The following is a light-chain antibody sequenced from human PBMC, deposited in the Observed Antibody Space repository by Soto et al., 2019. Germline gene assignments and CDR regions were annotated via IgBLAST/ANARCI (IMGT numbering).Light chain of an antibody. CDR2: EVS. V-gene: IGLV2-14*01. CDR3: SSYTSSSTS. CDR1: NSDVGGYNY. Sequence: QSVLIQPASVSGSPGQSITISCTGTNSDVGGYNYVSWYQQHPGKAPKLMIYEVSNRPSGVSNRFSGSKSGNTASLTISGLQAEDEADYYCSSYTSSSTSFGGGTKLTVL. J-gene: IGLJ2*01.